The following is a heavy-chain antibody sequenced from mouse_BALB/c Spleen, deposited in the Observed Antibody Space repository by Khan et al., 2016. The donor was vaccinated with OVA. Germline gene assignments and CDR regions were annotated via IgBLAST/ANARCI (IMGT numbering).Heavy chain of an antibody. V-gene: IGHV5-15*02. Sequence: EVELVESGGGLVQPGGSRKLSCTTSGFTFSDYGMAWVRQAPGKGPEWVVFISNLAYSIYYADTVTGRFTISREHAKNTLYLEMSSLRSEDTAMYYCARGGGTAPFAYWGQGTLVTVSA. D-gene: IGHD1-2*01. CDR1: GFTFSDYG. J-gene: IGHJ3*01. CDR3: ARGGGTAPFAY. CDR2: ISNLAYSI.